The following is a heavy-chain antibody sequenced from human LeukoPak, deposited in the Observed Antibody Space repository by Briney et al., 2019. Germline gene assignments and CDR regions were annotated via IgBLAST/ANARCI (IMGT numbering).Heavy chain of an antibody. CDR2: IHYSGST. CDR1: GGSISSYY. CDR3: ASSILRDGYKGIDY. V-gene: IGHV4-59*01. D-gene: IGHD5-24*01. J-gene: IGHJ4*02. Sequence: SETLSLTCTVSGGSISSYYWSWLRQPPGKGLEWIGYIHYSGSTNYNPSLKSRVTISVDTSKNQFSLRLTSVTAADTAVYYCASSILRDGYKGIDYWGQGTLVTVSS.